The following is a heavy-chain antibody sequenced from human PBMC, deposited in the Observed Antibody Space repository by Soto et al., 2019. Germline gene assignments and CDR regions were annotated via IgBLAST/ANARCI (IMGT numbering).Heavy chain of an antibody. CDR3: AKDLITSSGDYYYYYYGMDV. CDR1: GFTFDDYA. J-gene: IGHJ6*02. D-gene: IGHD1-20*01. Sequence: GGSLRLSCAASGFTFDDYAMHWVRQAPGKGLEWVSGISWNSGSIGYADSVKGRFTISRDNAKNSLYLQMNSLRAEDTALYYCAKDLITSSGDYYYYYYGMDVWGQGTTVTVSS. V-gene: IGHV3-9*01. CDR2: ISWNSGSI.